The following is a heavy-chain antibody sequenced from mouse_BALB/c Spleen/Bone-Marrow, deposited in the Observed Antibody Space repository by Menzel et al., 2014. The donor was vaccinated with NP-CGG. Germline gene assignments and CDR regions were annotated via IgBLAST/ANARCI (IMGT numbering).Heavy chain of an antibody. CDR2: IGNGGGST. J-gene: IGHJ2*01. CDR1: GFAFSSYD. Sequence: EVMLVESGGGLVKPGGSLKLSCAASGFAFSSYDMSWVRQTPEKRLEWVAYIGNGGGSTYYPDTVKGRFTISRDNAKNALYLQMSSLKSEDTAMYYCTRHELGLFDYWGQGTTLTVSS. CDR3: TRHELGLFDY. V-gene: IGHV5-12-1*01. D-gene: IGHD4-1*01.